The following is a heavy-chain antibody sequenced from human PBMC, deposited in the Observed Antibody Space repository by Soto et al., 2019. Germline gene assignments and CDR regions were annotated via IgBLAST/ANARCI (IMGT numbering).Heavy chain of an antibody. CDR2: VSADGQTT. CDR3: AKEASVPSLGEFWYFDL. CDR1: GFSFSNYG. J-gene: IGHJ2*01. Sequence: EVHLLESGGGLVQPGGSLRLSCAASGFSFSNYGMTWVRQAPGKGLERVSSVSADGQTTYYAESVRGRFTISRDSSKGTLYLQMDSLRADDTAVYYCAKEASVPSLGEFWYFDLWGRGTHVTVSS. D-gene: IGHD3-10*01. V-gene: IGHV3-23*01.